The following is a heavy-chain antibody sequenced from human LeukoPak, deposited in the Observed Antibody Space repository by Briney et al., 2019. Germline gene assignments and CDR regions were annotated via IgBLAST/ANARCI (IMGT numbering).Heavy chain of an antibody. J-gene: IGHJ4*02. V-gene: IGHV3-7*01. CDR2: IKQDGSEK. CDR3: AREVTGEIDY. Sequence: PGGSLRLSCAASGFTFSNYWMSWVRQAPGKGLEWVANIKQDGSEKYYVDSVKGRFTISRDNAKNSLYLQMNSLRAEDTAVYYCAREVTGEIDYWGQGTLVTVSS. D-gene: IGHD7-27*01. CDR1: GFTFSNYW.